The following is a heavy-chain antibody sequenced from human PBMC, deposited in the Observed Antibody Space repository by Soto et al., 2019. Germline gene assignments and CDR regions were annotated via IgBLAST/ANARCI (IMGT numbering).Heavy chain of an antibody. V-gene: IGHV1-69*06. CDR1: GSRFSNYV. Sequence: GASVKVSCKVSGSRFSNYVISWVRQALGHGLEWLGRIIPIFNSTKYAQNFQGRVTITADKSTSTASLELSSLRSDDTAVYYCAREGRGKKAGYNGLVSLGYWGQGTLVTVSS. J-gene: IGHJ4*02. CDR3: AREGRGKKAGYNGLVSLGY. D-gene: IGHD2-2*02. CDR2: IIPIFNST.